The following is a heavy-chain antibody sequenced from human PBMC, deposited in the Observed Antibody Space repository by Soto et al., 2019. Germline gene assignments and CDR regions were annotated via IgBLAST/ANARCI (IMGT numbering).Heavy chain of an antibody. V-gene: IGHV3-11*01. Sequence: GGSLRLSCAASGFTFSDYYMSWIRQAPGKGLEWVSYISSSGSTIYYADSVKGRFTISRDNAKNSLYLQMNSLRAEDTAVYYCARAVRIMITFGGVKPIPPNFDYWGQGTLVTVSS. CDR2: ISSSGSTI. CDR1: GFTFSDYY. CDR3: ARAVRIMITFGGVKPIPPNFDY. J-gene: IGHJ4*02. D-gene: IGHD3-16*01.